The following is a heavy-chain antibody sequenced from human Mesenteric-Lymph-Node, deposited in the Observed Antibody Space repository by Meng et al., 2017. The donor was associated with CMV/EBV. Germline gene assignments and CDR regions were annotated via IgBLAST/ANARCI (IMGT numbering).Heavy chain of an antibody. J-gene: IGHJ4*02. CDR2: IRSKANSYAT. CDR1: GFTLSGSA. D-gene: IGHD6-13*01. CDR3: TYYSSSFDY. Sequence: SCAASGFTLSGSAMHWVRQASGKGLEWVGRIRSKANSYATAYAASVKGRFTISRDDSKNTAYLQMNSLKTEDTAVYYCTYYSSSFDYWGQGTLVTVSS. V-gene: IGHV3-73*01.